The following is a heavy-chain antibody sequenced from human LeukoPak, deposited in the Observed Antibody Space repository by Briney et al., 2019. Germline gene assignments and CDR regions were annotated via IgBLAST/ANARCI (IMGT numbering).Heavy chain of an antibody. CDR1: GGSISSGSYY. Sequence: SQTLSLTCTVSGGSISSGSYYWSWIRQPPGKGLEWIGYIYYSGSTNYNPSLKSRVTISVDTSKNQFSLKLSSVTAADTAVYYCARANGREYYFDYWGQGTLVTVSS. V-gene: IGHV4-61*01. J-gene: IGHJ4*02. D-gene: IGHD1-1*01. CDR3: ARANGREYYFDY. CDR2: IYYSGST.